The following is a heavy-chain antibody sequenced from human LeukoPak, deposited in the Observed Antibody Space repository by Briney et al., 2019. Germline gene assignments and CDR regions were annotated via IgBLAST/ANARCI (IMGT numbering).Heavy chain of an antibody. J-gene: IGHJ4*02. CDR2: INHRGST. D-gene: IGHD2-15*01. CDR3: ARGPGCSGGSCRPFDY. CDR1: GGSFSGYY. V-gene: IGHV4-34*01. Sequence: PSETLSLTCAVYGGSFSGYYWSWIRQPPGKGPEWIGEINHRGSTNYNPSLKSRVTISVDTSKNQFSLKLSSVTAADTAVYYCARGPGCSGGSCRPFDYWGQGTLVTVSS.